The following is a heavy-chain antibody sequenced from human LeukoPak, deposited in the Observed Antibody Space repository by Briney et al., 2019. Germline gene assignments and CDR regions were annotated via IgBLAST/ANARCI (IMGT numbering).Heavy chain of an antibody. V-gene: IGHV1-46*01. CDR2: INPSGGST. CDR1: GYTFTGYY. Sequence: ASVKVSCKASGYTFTGYYMHWVRQAPGQGLGWMGIINPSGGSTSYAQKFQGRVTMTRDTSTSTVYMELSSLRSEDTAVYYCARGESENCSGGSCYSVRAAPFDYWGQGTLVTVSS. CDR3: ARGESENCSGGSCYSVRAAPFDY. J-gene: IGHJ4*02. D-gene: IGHD2-15*01.